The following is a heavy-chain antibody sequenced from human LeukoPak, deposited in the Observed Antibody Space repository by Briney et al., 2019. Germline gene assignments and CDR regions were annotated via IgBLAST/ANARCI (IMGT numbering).Heavy chain of an antibody. D-gene: IGHD5-12*01. CDR1: GYTFTSYG. V-gene: IGHV1-18*01. Sequence: ASVKVSCKASGYTFTSYGIGWVRQAPGQGLEWMGWISAYNGNTNYAQKLQGRVTMTTDTSTSTAYMELRSLRSDDTAVYYCARYEYSGYDFRFGAFDIWGQGTMVTVSS. CDR3: ARYEYSGYDFRFGAFDI. J-gene: IGHJ3*02. CDR2: ISAYNGNT.